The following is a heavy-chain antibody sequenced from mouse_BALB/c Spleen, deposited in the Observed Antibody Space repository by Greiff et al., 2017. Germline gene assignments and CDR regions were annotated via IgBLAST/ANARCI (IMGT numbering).Heavy chain of an antibody. V-gene: IGHV1S81*02. CDR1: GYTFTSYW. D-gene: IGHD2-4*01. CDR3: GRSRDYDYDRFAY. J-gene: IGHJ3*01. CDR2: INPSNGRT. Sequence: VQLQQPGAELVKPGASVKLSCKASGYTFTSYWMHWVKQRPGQGLEWIGEINPSNGRTNYNEKFKSKATLTVDKSSSTAYMQLSSLTSEDSAVYYCGRSRDYDYDRFAYWGQGTLVTVSA.